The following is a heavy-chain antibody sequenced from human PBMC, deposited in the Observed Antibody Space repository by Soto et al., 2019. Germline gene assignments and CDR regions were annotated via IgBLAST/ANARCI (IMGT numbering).Heavy chain of an antibody. V-gene: IGHV2-5*02. Sequence: QITLKESGPTLVRPTQTLTLTCAFSGFSLSTSGVGVGWIRQPPGKALEWLAVIYWDDSKHYSPSLRSRLTITKDTSKHQVVLTMTNMDHMDTGTYYCAHKGPEDWPLDYWGQGTLVTVSS. CDR1: GFSLSTSGVG. J-gene: IGHJ4*02. CDR3: AHKGPEDWPLDY. D-gene: IGHD3-9*01. CDR2: IYWDDSK.